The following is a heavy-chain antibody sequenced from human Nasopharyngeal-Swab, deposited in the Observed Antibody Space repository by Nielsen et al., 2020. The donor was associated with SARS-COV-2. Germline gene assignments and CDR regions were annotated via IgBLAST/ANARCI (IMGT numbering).Heavy chain of an antibody. J-gene: IGHJ6*03. CDR1: GGSFSGSY. Sequence: SETLCLTCAVYGGSFSGSYLSWIRQPLGRGLEWVAAISHSGSNIYNPTIKSRVSLSVDTSMNQVSLEVSSMTAADTAVYYCARGLSGIVPAPILGLGPYYYYYFMDVWGKGTTVTVSS. CDR2: ISHSGSN. CDR3: ARGLSGIVPAPILGLGPYYYYYFMDV. V-gene: IGHV4-34*01. D-gene: IGHD2-2*01.